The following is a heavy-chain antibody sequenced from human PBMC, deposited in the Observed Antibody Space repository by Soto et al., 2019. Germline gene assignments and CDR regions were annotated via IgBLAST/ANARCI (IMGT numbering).Heavy chain of an antibody. CDR2: IIPILGIA. V-gene: IGHV1-69*02. D-gene: IGHD3-10*01. CDR3: ASPYYYGSGSYYGLGY. J-gene: IGHJ4*02. Sequence: SVKVSCKASGGTFSSYTISWVRQAPGQGLEWMGRIIPILGIANYAQKFQGRVTITADKSTSTAYMELSSLRSEDTAVYYCASPYYYGSGSYYGLGYWGQGTLVTVSS. CDR1: GGTFSSYT.